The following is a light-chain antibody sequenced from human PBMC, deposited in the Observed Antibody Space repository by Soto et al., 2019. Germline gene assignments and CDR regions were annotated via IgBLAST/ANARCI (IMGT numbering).Light chain of an antibody. CDR1: QSITIW. J-gene: IGKJ1*01. V-gene: IGKV1-5*01. CDR3: QHCISYSEE. CDR2: DAS. Sequence: IQMNQSPYTLSASVGDSVTITFLASQSITIWLAWYQQKPGKAPKLLIYDASSLEGGVPSRFSGSGSGTEFTLTISSLQPDDFATYYCQHCISYSEEFGQGTKVDIK.